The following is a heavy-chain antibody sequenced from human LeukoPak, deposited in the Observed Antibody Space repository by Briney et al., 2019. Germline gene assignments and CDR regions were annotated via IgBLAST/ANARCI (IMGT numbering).Heavy chain of an antibody. CDR1: GFSFSSYG. J-gene: IGHJ3*02. CDR2: IWYDGSNK. V-gene: IGHV3-33*06. D-gene: IGHD2-2*01. Sequence: GGSLRLSCAASGFSFSSYGIHWVRQAPGKGLEWVAVIWYDGSNKYYADSVKGRFTISRDNSKNTLYLQVNSLRAEDTALYYCAKDMKSFSSDAFDMWGQGTMVTVST. CDR3: AKDMKSFSSDAFDM.